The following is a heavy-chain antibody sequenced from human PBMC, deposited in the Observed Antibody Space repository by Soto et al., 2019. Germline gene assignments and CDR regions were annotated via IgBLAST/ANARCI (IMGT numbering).Heavy chain of an antibody. Sequence: QVQLVESGGDLVKPGGSLRLSCAASGFPFSDYYMSWIRQAPGKGLEWVSFIGSSSSYTNYADSVKGRFTISRDNAKNPLYLQMNSLRAEDTAVYYCARRRPTGYYNYWGQGTLVTVSA. CDR3: ARRRPTGYYNY. D-gene: IGHD3-9*01. J-gene: IGHJ4*02. CDR2: IGSSSSYT. V-gene: IGHV3-11*05. CDR1: GFPFSDYY.